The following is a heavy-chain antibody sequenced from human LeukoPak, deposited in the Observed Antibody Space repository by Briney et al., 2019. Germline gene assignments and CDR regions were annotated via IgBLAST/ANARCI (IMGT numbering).Heavy chain of an antibody. CDR3: ARSYEGSGYSD. Sequence: GGSLRLSCAASGFIFSKYIMNWVRQAPGKGLEWVSSITNSSRSMYYADSVKGRFTISRDNAKNSLYLQMNSLRAEDTAVYYCARSYEGSGYSDWGQGTLVTVSS. D-gene: IGHD3-3*01. J-gene: IGHJ4*02. CDR1: GFIFSKYI. V-gene: IGHV3-21*01. CDR2: ITNSSRSM.